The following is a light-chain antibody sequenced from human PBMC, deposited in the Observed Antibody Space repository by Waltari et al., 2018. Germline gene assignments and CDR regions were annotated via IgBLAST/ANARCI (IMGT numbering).Light chain of an antibody. V-gene: IGKV2-28*01. CDR1: QSLLHSNGYNY. Sequence: DILMTQSPIYLPVTPGEPASISCRTTQSLLHSNGYNYLDWYLQKPGQSPQLLIYLGSNRASGVPDRFSGSGSGTDFTLKISRVEAEDVGVYYCMQALQTPTTFGGGTKVEIK. CDR3: MQALQTPTT. CDR2: LGS. J-gene: IGKJ4*01.